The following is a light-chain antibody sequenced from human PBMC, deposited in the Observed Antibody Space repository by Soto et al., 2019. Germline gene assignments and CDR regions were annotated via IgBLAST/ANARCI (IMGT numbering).Light chain of an antibody. CDR2: EVS. Sequence: QSALTQPPSASGSPGQSVTISCTGTSSDVGAYNYVSWYQQHPGKAPKLMIYEVSKRPSGVPDRFSGYKSANTASLTVSGLQAEDEADYYCSSYAGSNNYVFGTGTKLTVL. CDR1: SSDVGAYNY. J-gene: IGLJ1*01. CDR3: SSYAGSNNYV. V-gene: IGLV2-8*01.